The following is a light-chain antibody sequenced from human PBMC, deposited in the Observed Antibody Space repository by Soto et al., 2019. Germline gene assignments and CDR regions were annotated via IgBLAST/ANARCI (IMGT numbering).Light chain of an antibody. Sequence: EVLMTQSPATLSVSPGERATLSCRASQSVNYRLAWYQQRPGQVPRLLIYDASTRATGIPARFSGSGSGTEFTLTISSLQSEDFAVYYCQQYNNWPRTFGQGTKVDIK. J-gene: IGKJ1*01. CDR1: QSVNYR. V-gene: IGKV3-15*01. CDR3: QQYNNWPRT. CDR2: DAS.